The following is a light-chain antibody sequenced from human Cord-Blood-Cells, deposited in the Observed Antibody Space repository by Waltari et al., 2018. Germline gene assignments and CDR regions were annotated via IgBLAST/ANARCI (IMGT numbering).Light chain of an antibody. Sequence: QSALSQPASVSGSPGQSITISCTGTSSDAGGYNLVPWYQQHPGKAPKLMIYEGSKRPSGVSNRFSGSKSGNTASLTISGLQAEDEADYYCCSYAGSSTYVFGTGTKVTVL. V-gene: IGLV2-23*01. CDR2: EGS. J-gene: IGLJ1*01. CDR3: CSYAGSSTYV. CDR1: SSDAGGYNL.